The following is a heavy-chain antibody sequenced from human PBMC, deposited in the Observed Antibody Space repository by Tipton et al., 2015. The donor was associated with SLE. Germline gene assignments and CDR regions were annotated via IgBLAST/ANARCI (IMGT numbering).Heavy chain of an antibody. J-gene: IGHJ4*02. Sequence: TLSLTCTVSGGSISSYYWSWIRQPPGKGLEWIGYIYYSGGTNYNPSLKSRVTISVDTSKNQFSLKLSSVTAADTAVYYCARSPIFGVVTHFDYWGQGTLVTVSS. CDR1: GGSISSYY. V-gene: IGHV4-59*01. CDR2: IYYSGGT. CDR3: ARSPIFGVVTHFDY. D-gene: IGHD3-3*01.